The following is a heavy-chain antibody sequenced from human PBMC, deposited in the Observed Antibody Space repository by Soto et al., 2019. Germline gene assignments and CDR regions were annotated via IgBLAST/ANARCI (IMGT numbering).Heavy chain of an antibody. D-gene: IGHD3-22*01. CDR1: GDTFSIYP. Sequence: QVQLVQSGAEVKKPGSSVKVSCKVSGDTFSIYPISWVRQAPGQGLEWMGGVNPIFGAADYAQKVQGRVTITAGKSTSTAYMELSSLRSEDTAVYYCAREDYEKAFDIWGQGTMVTVSS. CDR3: AREDYEKAFDI. V-gene: IGHV1-69*06. CDR2: VNPIFGAA. J-gene: IGHJ3*02.